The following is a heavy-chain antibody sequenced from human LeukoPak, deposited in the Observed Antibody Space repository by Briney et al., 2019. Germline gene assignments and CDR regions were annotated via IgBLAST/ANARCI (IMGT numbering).Heavy chain of an antibody. CDR1: GFTFSSHG. Sequence: GGSLRLSCAASGFTFSSHGMHWVRQAPGQGLEWATTISYDGSSKYYADSVKGRFTISRDNSKNTLYLQMNSLRAEDTAVYYCAKDYSSSWYRSLGYWGQGTLVTVSS. J-gene: IGHJ4*02. CDR2: ISYDGSSK. V-gene: IGHV3-30*18. CDR3: AKDYSSSWYRSLGY. D-gene: IGHD6-13*01.